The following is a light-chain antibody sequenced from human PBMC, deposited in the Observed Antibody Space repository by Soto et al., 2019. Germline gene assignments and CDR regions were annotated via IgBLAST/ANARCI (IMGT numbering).Light chain of an antibody. Sequence: EIVLTQSPGTLSLSPGERATLSCRSSQSVSSNYLAWYQQKPGQAPRLLIYDASSRATGIPDRFSGSGSGTDFTLAISRLEPEDCEVYYCQQYGRSPTFGQGTKVEIK. CDR3: QQYGRSPT. J-gene: IGKJ1*01. CDR1: QSVSSNY. CDR2: DAS. V-gene: IGKV3-20*01.